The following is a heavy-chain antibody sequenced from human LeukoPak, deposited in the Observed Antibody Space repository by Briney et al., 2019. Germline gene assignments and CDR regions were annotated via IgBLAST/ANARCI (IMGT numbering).Heavy chain of an antibody. CDR3: ARGGYYDFWSGYYSDY. Sequence: GGSLRLSCAASGFTFSSYAMHRVRQAPGKGLEYVSAISSNGGSTYYANSVKGRFTISRDNSKNTLYLQMGSLRAEDMAVYYCARGGYYDFWSGYYSDYWGQGTLVTVSS. V-gene: IGHV3-64*01. J-gene: IGHJ4*02. CDR1: GFTFSSYA. CDR2: ISSNGGST. D-gene: IGHD3-3*01.